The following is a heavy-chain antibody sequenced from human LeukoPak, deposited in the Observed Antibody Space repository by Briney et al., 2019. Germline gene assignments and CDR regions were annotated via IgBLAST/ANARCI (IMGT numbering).Heavy chain of an antibody. CDR2: IYSGGST. V-gene: IGHV3-53*01. Sequence: PGGSLRLSCAASGFTFSNYGMSWVRQAPGKGLEWVSVIYSGGSTYYADSVKGRFTISRDNSKNTLYLQMNSLRAEDTAVYYCARTTGYYCWGQGTLVTVSS. D-gene: IGHD1-1*01. CDR3: ARTTGYYC. CDR1: GFTFSNYG. J-gene: IGHJ4*02.